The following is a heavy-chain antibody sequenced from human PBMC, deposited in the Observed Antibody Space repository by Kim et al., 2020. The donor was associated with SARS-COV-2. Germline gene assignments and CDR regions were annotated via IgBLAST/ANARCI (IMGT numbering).Heavy chain of an antibody. D-gene: IGHD3-22*01. Sequence: GGSLRLSCAASGLTFSSYAMNWVRQAPGKGLEWVAVISYAGSNTYYADSVKGRFTISRDNSKNTLYLQMNSLRAEDTAVYYCAREHGITMIVVVINYVDSWGQGTLGTVSS. V-gene: IGHV3-30-3*01. CDR2: ISYAGSNT. CDR1: GLTFSSYA. J-gene: IGHJ4*02. CDR3: AREHGITMIVVVINYVDS.